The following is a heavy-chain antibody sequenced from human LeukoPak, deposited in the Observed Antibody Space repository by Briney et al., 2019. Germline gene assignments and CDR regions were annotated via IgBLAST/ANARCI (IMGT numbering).Heavy chain of an antibody. CDR3: ARTEVGATNAFDT. CDR1: GGSISSGSYY. J-gene: IGHJ3*02. CDR2: IYTSGST. V-gene: IGHV4-61*02. Sequence: PSQTLSLTCTVSGGSISSGSYYWSWIRQPAGKGLEWIGRIYTSGSTNYNPSLKSRVTISVDTSKNQFSLKLSSVTAADTAVYYCARTEVGATNAFDTWGQGTMVTVSS. D-gene: IGHD1-26*01.